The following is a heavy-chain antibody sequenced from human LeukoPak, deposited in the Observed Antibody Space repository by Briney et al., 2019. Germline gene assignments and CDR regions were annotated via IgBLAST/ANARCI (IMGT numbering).Heavy chain of an antibody. CDR1: GGTFSSYA. J-gene: IGHJ3*02. CDR2: IIPIFGTA. Sequence: ASVKVSCKASGGTFSSYAISWVRQAPGQGLEWMGGIIPIFGTANYAQKFQGRVTITTDESTSTAYMELSSLRSEDTAVYYCAGGVLDAFDIWGQGTMVTVSS. V-gene: IGHV1-69*05. D-gene: IGHD1-1*01. CDR3: AGGVLDAFDI.